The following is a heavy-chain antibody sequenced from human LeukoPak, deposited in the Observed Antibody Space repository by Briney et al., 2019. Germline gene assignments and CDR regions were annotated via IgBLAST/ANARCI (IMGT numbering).Heavy chain of an antibody. D-gene: IGHD3-16*01. Sequence: GGSLRLSCAASGFTFSSYAMTWVRQAPGKGLEWVALISYDGSNKYYADSVKGRFTISRDNSKNTLYLQMNSLRVEDTAVYYCAKPAYAGYYYYMDVWGKGTTVTISS. V-gene: IGHV3-30*18. CDR2: ISYDGSNK. CDR1: GFTFSSYA. J-gene: IGHJ6*03. CDR3: AKPAYAGYYYYMDV.